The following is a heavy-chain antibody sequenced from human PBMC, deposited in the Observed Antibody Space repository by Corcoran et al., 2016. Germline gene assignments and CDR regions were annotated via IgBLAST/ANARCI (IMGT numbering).Heavy chain of an antibody. Sequence: HVQLVQSGAEVKKPGSSVKVSCKASGGTFTTYRINWVRQAPGQGLEWMGEIIPMFGTANSAQKFQGRVTITADKSTNTAYMELSSLRSDDTAVYYCARQEGVVSDFDYWGQGTLVTVSS. CDR1: GGTFTTYR. J-gene: IGHJ4*02. V-gene: IGHV1-69*06. CDR3: ARQEGVVSDFDY. CDR2: IIPMFGTA. D-gene: IGHD3-3*01.